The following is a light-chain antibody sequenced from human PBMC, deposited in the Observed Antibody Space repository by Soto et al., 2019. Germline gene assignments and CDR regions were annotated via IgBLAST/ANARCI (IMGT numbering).Light chain of an antibody. CDR3: SSYTTSTTYV. CDR2: DVS. J-gene: IGLJ1*01. CDR1: SSDIGGYNY. Sequence: QSALTQPASVSGSPGQSIAISCTGNSSDIGGYNYVSWYQQHPGKAPKLIIYDVSNRPSGISTRFSGSKSGNTASLTISGLQAEDEADYHCSSYTTSTTYVFGTATKLTVL. V-gene: IGLV2-14*03.